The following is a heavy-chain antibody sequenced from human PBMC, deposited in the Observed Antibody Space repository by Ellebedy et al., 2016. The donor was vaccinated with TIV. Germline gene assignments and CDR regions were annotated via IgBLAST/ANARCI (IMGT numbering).Heavy chain of an antibody. J-gene: IGHJ5*02. Sequence: SETLSLTXAVYGGSFSEYHWTWIRQPPGKGLEWIGEINHGGSTNYNPSLKSRVTISVDTSKNQFSLKLSSVTAADTAVYYCARRGYGSGRYNWFDPWGQGTLVTVSS. CDR2: INHGGST. CDR1: GGSFSEYH. V-gene: IGHV4-34*01. D-gene: IGHD3-10*01. CDR3: ARRGYGSGRYNWFDP.